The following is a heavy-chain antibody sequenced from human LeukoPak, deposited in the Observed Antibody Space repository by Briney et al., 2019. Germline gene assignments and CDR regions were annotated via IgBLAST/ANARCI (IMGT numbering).Heavy chain of an antibody. D-gene: IGHD3-9*01. Sequence: GGSLRLSCAASGFTFSNYGLTWVRQAPGKGLEWVSTFGGRGGRTYYADSVKGRFTISRDNSKNTLYLRMNSLRAEDTAVYYCAKQGRDWLRDYYYYMDVWGKGTTVTISS. CDR3: AKQGRDWLRDYYYYMDV. CDR2: FGGRGGRT. V-gene: IGHV3-23*01. CDR1: GFTFSNYG. J-gene: IGHJ6*03.